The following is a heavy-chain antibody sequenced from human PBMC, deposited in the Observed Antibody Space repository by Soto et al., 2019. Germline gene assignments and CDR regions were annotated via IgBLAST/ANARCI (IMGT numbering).Heavy chain of an antibody. CDR1: GYTFTGYY. J-gene: IGHJ4*02. Sequence: ASVKVSCKASGYTFTGYYMHWVRQAPGQGLEWMGWINPNSGGTNYAQKFQGWVTMTRDTSISTAYMELSRLGSDDTAVYYCARELRGYSGYDQPYFDYWGQGTLVTVSS. CDR3: ARELRGYSGYDQPYFDY. D-gene: IGHD5-12*01. CDR2: INPNSGGT. V-gene: IGHV1-2*04.